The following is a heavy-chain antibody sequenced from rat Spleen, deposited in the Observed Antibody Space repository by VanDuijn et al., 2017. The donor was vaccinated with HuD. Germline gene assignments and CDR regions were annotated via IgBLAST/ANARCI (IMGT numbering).Heavy chain of an antibody. J-gene: IGHJ3*01. CDR1: GFTFSNFV. Sequence: EVQVVETGGGLVQPGRSLKLSCAASGFTFSNFVMAWVRQAPTKGLEWVASIIISGGSTYYRDSVKGRFTISRDIAKSTLYLQMDSLRSEDTATYYCTTWFAYWGQGTLVTVSS. CDR2: IIISGGST. CDR3: TTWFAY. V-gene: IGHV5-27*01.